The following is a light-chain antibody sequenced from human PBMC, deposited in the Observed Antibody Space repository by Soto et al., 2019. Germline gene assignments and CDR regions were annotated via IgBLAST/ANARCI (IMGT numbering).Light chain of an antibody. CDR3: AAWDDRLNAL. CDR1: SSNIGDNP. Sequence: QSVLTQPPSASGTPGQRITISCSGSSSNIGDNPVNWYQQLPGAAPKLLIYINDQRPSGVPDRFSGSKSGTSASLAISGLQPEDEADYYCAAWDDRLNALFGTRTKVT. J-gene: IGLJ1*01. V-gene: IGLV1-44*01. CDR2: IND.